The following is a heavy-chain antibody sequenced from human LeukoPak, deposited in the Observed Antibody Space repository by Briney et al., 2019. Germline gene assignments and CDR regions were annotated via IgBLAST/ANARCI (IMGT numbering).Heavy chain of an antibody. V-gene: IGHV1-18*01. D-gene: IGHD3-22*01. CDR1: GYTFTTYG. CDR3: ARQHSSGYYSPHYYYGMDV. J-gene: IGHJ6*02. CDR2: ISAYKGNT. Sequence: ASVKVSCKASGYTFTTYGISWVRQAPGQGLDWMGWISAYKGNTNYAQKLQGRVTMTTETSTSTAYMELRSLRSDDTAVYYCARQHSSGYYSPHYYYGMDVWGQGTTVTVSS.